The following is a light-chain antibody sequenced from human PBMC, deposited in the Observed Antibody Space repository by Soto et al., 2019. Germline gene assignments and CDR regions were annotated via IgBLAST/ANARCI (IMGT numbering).Light chain of an antibody. V-gene: IGKV1-5*03. J-gene: IGKJ5*01. CDR3: QQYNSYSIT. Sequence: DIQMNQSPSTLSASVGDRVTITCRASQSISSWLAWYQQKPGKAPKLLIYKASSLESGVPSRFSGSGSGTEFTLTISSLQTDDFATYYCQQYNSYSITFGQGTRPE. CDR1: QSISSW. CDR2: KAS.